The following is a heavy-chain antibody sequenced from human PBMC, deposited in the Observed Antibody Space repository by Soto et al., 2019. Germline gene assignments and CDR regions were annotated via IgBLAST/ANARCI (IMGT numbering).Heavy chain of an antibody. J-gene: IGHJ6*02. CDR3: ARWATVVTRGGYYYGMDV. Sequence: KTSETLSLTCTVSGGSVSSGSYYWSWIRQPPGKGLEWIGYIYYSGSTNYNPSLKSRVTISADTSKNQFSLKLSSVTATDTAVYYCARWATVVTRGGYYYGMDVWGQGTTVTVSS. CDR2: IYYSGST. CDR1: GGSVSSGSYY. D-gene: IGHD4-17*01. V-gene: IGHV4-61*01.